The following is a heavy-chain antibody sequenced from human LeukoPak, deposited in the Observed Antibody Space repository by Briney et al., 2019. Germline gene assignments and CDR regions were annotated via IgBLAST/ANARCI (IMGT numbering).Heavy chain of an antibody. CDR3: ARDFSYAFDI. Sequence: GGSLRLSCAASGFTFSSYAMHWVRQAPGKGLEWVAVISYDGSNKFYADSVKGRFTISGDNAKNSLYLQMNSLRDEDTAVYYCARDFSYAFDIWGQGTMVTVSS. CDR2: ISYDGSNK. J-gene: IGHJ3*02. CDR1: GFTFSSYA. D-gene: IGHD2/OR15-2a*01. V-gene: IGHV3-30-3*01.